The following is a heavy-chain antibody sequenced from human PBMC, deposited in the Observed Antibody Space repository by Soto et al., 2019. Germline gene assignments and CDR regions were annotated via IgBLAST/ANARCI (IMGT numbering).Heavy chain of an antibody. CDR1: GGSFSGYY. V-gene: IGHV4-34*01. CDR2: INHSGST. CDR3: ARGISGKSLVHGDASDKCYFDS. Sequence: QVQLQQWGAGLLKPSETLSLTCAVYGGSFSGYYWTWIRQPPGKGLAWIGEINHSGSTNYNSSLQSPDTQSVETSKNQFSLKLRSVTAADTDVYYCARGISGKSLVHGDASDKCYFDSWGRGTLVTVSS. D-gene: IGHD2-8*02. J-gene: IGHJ4*02.